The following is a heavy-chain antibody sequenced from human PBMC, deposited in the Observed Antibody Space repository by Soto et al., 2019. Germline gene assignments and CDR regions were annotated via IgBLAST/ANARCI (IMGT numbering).Heavy chain of an antibody. CDR1: GFTFNDYA. CDR3: AKAEDGCYTSGIAS. V-gene: IGHV3-9*01. Sequence: GGSLRLSCAASGFTFNDYAMHWVRQAPGKGLEWVSGINWNSGSIGYADSVKGRFTISRDNAKNSLYLQMNSLRADDTALYYCAKAEDGCYTSGIASWAQGTLVTVSS. CDR2: INWNSGSI. D-gene: IGHD2-2*02. J-gene: IGHJ4*02.